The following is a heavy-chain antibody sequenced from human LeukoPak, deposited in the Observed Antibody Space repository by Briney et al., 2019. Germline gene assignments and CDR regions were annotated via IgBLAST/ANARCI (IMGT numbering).Heavy chain of an antibody. CDR2: IYYSGST. D-gene: IGHD3-22*01. J-gene: IGHJ3*02. V-gene: IGHV4-39*07. Sequence: KPSETLSLTCTVSGGSISSSSYYWGWIRQPPGKGLEWIGSIYYSGSTYYNPSLKSRVTISVDTSKNQFSLKLSSVTAADTAVYYCARARSSGYYSRSGAFDIWGQGTMVTVSS. CDR3: ARARSSGYYSRSGAFDI. CDR1: GGSISSSSYY.